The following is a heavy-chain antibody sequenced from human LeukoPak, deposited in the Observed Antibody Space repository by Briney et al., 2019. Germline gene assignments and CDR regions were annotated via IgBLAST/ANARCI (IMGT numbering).Heavy chain of an antibody. CDR1: GYTFTSYG. CDR3: ASDEMTTVTTNYYYYGMDV. D-gene: IGHD4-17*01. CDR2: ISAYNGNT. V-gene: IGHV1-18*01. Sequence: GASVKVSCKASGYTFTSYGISWVRQAPGQGLEWMGWISAYNGNTNYAQKLQGRVTMTTDTSTSTAYMELRSLRSDDTAVYYCASDEMTTVTTNYYYYGMDVWGQGTTVTVSS. J-gene: IGHJ6*02.